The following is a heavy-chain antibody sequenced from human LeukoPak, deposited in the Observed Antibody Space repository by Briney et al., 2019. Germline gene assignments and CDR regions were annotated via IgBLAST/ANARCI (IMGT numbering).Heavy chain of an antibody. J-gene: IGHJ3*02. V-gene: IGHV1-69*05. Sequence: GASVKVSCKASGGTFSSYAISWVRQAPGQGLEWMGGIIPIFGTANYAQKFQGRVTITTDESTSTAYMELSSLRSEDTAVYYCARAILTGYSIGAFDIWGQGTMVTVSS. D-gene: IGHD3-9*01. CDR2: IIPIFGTA. CDR3: ARAILTGYSIGAFDI. CDR1: GGTFSSYA.